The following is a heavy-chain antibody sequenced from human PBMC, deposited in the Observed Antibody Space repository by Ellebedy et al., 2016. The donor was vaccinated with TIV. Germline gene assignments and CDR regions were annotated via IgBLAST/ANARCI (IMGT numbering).Heavy chain of an antibody. D-gene: IGHD6-13*01. V-gene: IGHV3-74*01. Sequence: GGSLRLSCAASGFTFSSYWMYWVRQAPGKGLEWVSRMKGDGSSVTYADSVKGRFTISRDSGSNSLYLQMDSLRVEDTAVYYCARGSVAGADGWFDPWGQGTLVTVSS. CDR2: MKGDGSSV. CDR3: ARGSVAGADGWFDP. J-gene: IGHJ5*02. CDR1: GFTFSSYW.